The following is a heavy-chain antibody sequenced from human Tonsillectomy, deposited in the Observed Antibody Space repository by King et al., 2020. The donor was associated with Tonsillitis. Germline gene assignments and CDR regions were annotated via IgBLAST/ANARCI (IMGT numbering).Heavy chain of an antibody. CDR1: GFTFSSYD. Sequence: VQLVESGGGVVQPGRSLRLSCAASGFTFSSYDMYWVRQAPGKGLEWVAVISYDGSNKYYVDSVTGRFTISRDNSKNTLYLQMSSLRAEDTAVYYCAKGPSFVDYWGQGTLVTVSS. J-gene: IGHJ4*02. CDR2: ISYDGSNK. CDR3: AKGPSFVDY. V-gene: IGHV3-30*18.